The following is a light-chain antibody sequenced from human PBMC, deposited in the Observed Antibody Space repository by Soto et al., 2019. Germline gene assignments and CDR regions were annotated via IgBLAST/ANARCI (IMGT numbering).Light chain of an antibody. J-gene: IGKJ3*01. V-gene: IGKV3-11*01. CDR1: QSVSSY. CDR2: DAS. Sequence: EIVLTQSPATLSLSPGERATLSCWASQSVSSYLAWYQHKPGQAPRLLIYDASNRATGIPARFSGSGSGTDFTLTISSLQSEDFAVYYCQPYNNWPLFGPGTKVDIK. CDR3: QPYNNWPL.